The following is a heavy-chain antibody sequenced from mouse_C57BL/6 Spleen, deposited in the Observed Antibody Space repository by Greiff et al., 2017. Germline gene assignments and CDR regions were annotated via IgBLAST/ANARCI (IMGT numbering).Heavy chain of an antibody. V-gene: IGHV1-69*01. Sequence: QVQLQQPGAELVMPGASVKLSCKASGYTFTSYWMHWVKQRPGQGLEWIGEIDPSDSYTNYNQKFKGKSTLTVDKSSSTAYMQLSSLTSEDSAVYYCARGGGVTTSFDYWGQGTTHTVSS. CDR1: GYTFTSYW. CDR3: ARGGGVTTSFDY. J-gene: IGHJ2*01. CDR2: IDPSDSYT. D-gene: IGHD2-12*01.